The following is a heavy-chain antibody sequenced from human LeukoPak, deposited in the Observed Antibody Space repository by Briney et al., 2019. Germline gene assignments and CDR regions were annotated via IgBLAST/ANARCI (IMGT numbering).Heavy chain of an antibody. D-gene: IGHD6-19*01. V-gene: IGHV4-34*01. Sequence: SETLSLTCAVYGGSFSGYYWSWIRQPPGKGLEWIGEINHSGSTNYNPSLKSRVTISVDTSKNQFSLKLSSVTAADTAVYYCARGCIRGWYYFDHWGQGTLVTVSS. CDR2: INHSGST. CDR3: ARGCIRGWYYFDH. CDR1: GGSFSGYY. J-gene: IGHJ4*02.